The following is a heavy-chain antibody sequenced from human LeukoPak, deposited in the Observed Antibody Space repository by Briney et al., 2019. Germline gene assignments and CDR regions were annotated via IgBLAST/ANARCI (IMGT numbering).Heavy chain of an antibody. Sequence: SETLSLTRTVSGGSISSYYWSWIRQPPGKGLEWIGYIYYSGSTNYNPSLKSRVTISVDTSKNQFSLKLSSVTAADTAVYYCARVANWLYYFDYWGQGTLVTVSS. CDR1: GGSISSYY. D-gene: IGHD7-27*01. V-gene: IGHV4-59*01. CDR2: IYYSGST. J-gene: IGHJ4*02. CDR3: ARVANWLYYFDY.